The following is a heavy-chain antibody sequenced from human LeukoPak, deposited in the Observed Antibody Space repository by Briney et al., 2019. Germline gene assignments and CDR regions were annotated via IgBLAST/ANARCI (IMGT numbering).Heavy chain of an antibody. CDR3: ARLSEMLRGPEVIYYFEH. CDR2: IKHDGSEK. D-gene: IGHD3-10*01. Sequence: GGSLRLSCAASGITFSNYWMSWVRQAPGKGLEWVANIKHDGSEKYYVDSVKGRFTISRDNAKNSVYLQMNSLRAEDTAVYYCARLSEMLRGPEVIYYFEHWGQGTLVTVSS. V-gene: IGHV3-7*01. J-gene: IGHJ4*02. CDR1: GITFSNYW.